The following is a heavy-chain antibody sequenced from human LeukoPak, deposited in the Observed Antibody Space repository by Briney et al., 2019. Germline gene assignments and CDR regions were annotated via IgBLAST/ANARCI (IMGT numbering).Heavy chain of an antibody. CDR1: GFTFNTHS. CDR3: ARDGLLAYCGGDCSGTFDI. J-gene: IGHJ3*02. D-gene: IGHD2-21*01. Sequence: GGSLRLSCAASGFTFNTHSMNWVRQAPGKGLEWLSSISSTSIYINYADSVKGRFTISRDNAEGSLYLQMNSLRAEDTAVYYCARDGLLAYCGGDCSGTFDIWGQGTMVAVSS. V-gene: IGHV3-21*01. CDR2: ISSTSIYI.